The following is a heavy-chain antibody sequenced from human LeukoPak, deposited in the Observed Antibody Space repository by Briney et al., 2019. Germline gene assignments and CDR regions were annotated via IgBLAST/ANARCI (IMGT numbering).Heavy chain of an antibody. D-gene: IGHD6-19*01. V-gene: IGHV4-59*01. CDR1: GGSISSYY. CDR3: ARSSYSSGWSTPNYYFDY. J-gene: IGHJ4*02. CDR2: IYYSGST. Sequence: SETLSLTCTVSGGSISSYYWSWIRQPPGKGLEWIGYIYYSGSTNYNPSLKSRVTISVDTSKNQFSLKLSSVTAADTAVYYCARSSYSSGWSTPNYYFDYWGQGTLVTVSS.